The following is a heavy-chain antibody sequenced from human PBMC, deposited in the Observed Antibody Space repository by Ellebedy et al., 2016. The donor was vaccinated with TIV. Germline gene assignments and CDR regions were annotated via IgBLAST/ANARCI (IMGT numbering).Heavy chain of an antibody. D-gene: IGHD3-3*01. V-gene: IGHV4-31*03. CDR1: GGSISSGGYY. J-gene: IGHJ6*03. Sequence: SETLSLXXTVSGGSISSGGYYWSWIRQHPGKGLEWIGYIYYSGSTYYNPSLKSRVTISVDTSKNQFSLKLSSVTAADTAVYYCARGSEDITIFGVVITPGDYYYYMDVWGKGTTVTVSS. CDR2: IYYSGST. CDR3: ARGSEDITIFGVVITPGDYYYYMDV.